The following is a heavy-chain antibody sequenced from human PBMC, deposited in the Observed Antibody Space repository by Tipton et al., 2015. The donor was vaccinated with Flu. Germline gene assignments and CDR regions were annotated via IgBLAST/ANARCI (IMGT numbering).Heavy chain of an antibody. CDR1: GGSFSGYY. V-gene: IGHV4-34*01. D-gene: IGHD4-17*01. J-gene: IGHJ5*02. CDR3: ARGRSYTTVTKVGGWFDP. CDR2: INHSGST. Sequence: TLSLTCAVYGGSFSGYYWSWIRQPPGKGLEWIGEINHSGSTNYNPSLKSRVTISVDTSKNQFSLKLSSVTAADTAVYYCARGRSYTTVTKVGGWFDPWGQGTLVTVSS.